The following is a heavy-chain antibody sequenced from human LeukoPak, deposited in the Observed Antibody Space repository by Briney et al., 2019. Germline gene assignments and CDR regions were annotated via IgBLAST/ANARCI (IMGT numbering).Heavy chain of an antibody. J-gene: IGHJ6*02. Sequence: PSETLSLTCAVYGGSFSGYYWSWIRQPPGKGLEWIGEINHSRSTNYNPSLKSRVTISVDTSKNQFSLKLSSVTAADTAVYYCARETTSIVVVPAASYYYGMDVWGQGTTVTVSS. CDR3: ARETTSIVVVPAASYYYGMDV. V-gene: IGHV4-34*01. CDR2: INHSRST. D-gene: IGHD2-2*01. CDR1: GGSFSGYY.